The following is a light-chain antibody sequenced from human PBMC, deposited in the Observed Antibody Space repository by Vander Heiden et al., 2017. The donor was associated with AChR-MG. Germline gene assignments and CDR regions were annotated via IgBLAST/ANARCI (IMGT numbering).Light chain of an antibody. CDR2: GAS. J-gene: IGKJ1*01. Sequence: EVVSVQSPVTLSLSPGERATLSCRTSQTLSSNSLAWYQQRPGQAPRLLIYGASSKATGIPDRFSGSGSGTDFTLTISRLEPEDFAVYYCQQYANSPGTFGQGTKVEIK. CDR3: QQYANSPGT. V-gene: IGKV3-20*01. CDR1: QTLSSNS.